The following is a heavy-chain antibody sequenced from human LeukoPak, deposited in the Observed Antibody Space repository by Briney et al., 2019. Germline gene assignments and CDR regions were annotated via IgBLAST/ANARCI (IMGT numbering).Heavy chain of an antibody. CDR3: VSTHFDIGFFYYGMDV. CDR1: GDSITSSSNY. J-gene: IGHJ6*02. Sequence: PSETLSLTCTVSGDSITSSSNYWGWVRQPPGKGLEWIGSIYSSDSTYYNPALKSRVTIPVDMSNNRFSLKLSSVTAADTAVYYCVSTHFDIGFFYYGMDVWGPGTTVTVSS. CDR2: IYSSDST. V-gene: IGHV4-39*01. D-gene: IGHD5-12*01.